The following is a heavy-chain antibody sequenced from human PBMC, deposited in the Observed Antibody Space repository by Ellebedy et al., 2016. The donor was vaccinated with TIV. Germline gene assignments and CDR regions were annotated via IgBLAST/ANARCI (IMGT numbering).Heavy chain of an antibody. CDR2: ISWNSGSI. J-gene: IGHJ3*02. D-gene: IGHD6-6*01. CDR3: AKSKEQLVEDAFDI. V-gene: IGHV3-9*01. CDR1: GFTFSSYA. Sequence: SLKISXAASGFTFSSYAMSWVRQAPGKGLEWVSGISWNSGSIGYADSVKGRFTISRDNAKNSLYLQMNSLRAEDTALYYCAKSKEQLVEDAFDIWGQGTMVTVSS.